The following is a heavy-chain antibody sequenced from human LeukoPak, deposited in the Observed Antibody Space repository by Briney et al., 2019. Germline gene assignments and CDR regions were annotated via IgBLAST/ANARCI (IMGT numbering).Heavy chain of an antibody. CDR2: IYYNGGT. CDR1: GXSVSSGGYY. D-gene: IGHD5-18*01. Sequence: PSETLSLTCTVSGXSVSSGGYYWSWIRQPPGEALEWIGCIYYNGGTNYNPSLESRVTISIDTSKNQFSLKLRSVTAADTAVYYCARKVGYTYGSFDYWGQGTQATVSS. J-gene: IGHJ4*02. V-gene: IGHV4-61*08. CDR3: ARKVGYTYGSFDY.